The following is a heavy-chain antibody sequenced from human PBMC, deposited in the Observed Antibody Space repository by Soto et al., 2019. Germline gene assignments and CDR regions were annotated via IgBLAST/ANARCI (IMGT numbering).Heavy chain of an antibody. Sequence: PSETLSLTCTVSGGSISSGGYYWSWIRQHPGKGLEWIGYIYYSGSTYYNPSLKSRVTISVDTSKNQFSLKLSSVTAADTAVYYCASSRHSYGFADYWGQGTLVTVSS. CDR2: IYYSGST. CDR1: GGSISSGGYY. V-gene: IGHV4-31*03. J-gene: IGHJ4*02. CDR3: ASSRHSYGFADY. D-gene: IGHD5-18*01.